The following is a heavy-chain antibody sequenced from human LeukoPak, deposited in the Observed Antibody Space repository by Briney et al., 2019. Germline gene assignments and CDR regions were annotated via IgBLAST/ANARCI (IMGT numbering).Heavy chain of an antibody. J-gene: IGHJ3*02. Sequence: PSETLSLTCTVSGGSISSSSYYWGWIRQPPGKGLEWIGSIYYSGSTYYNPSLKSRVTISVDTSNNQFSLRLNSVTAADTAVYYCARRTDSSNWYAAFDIWGQGTMVTVSS. CDR2: IYYSGST. V-gene: IGHV4-39*01. D-gene: IGHD6-13*01. CDR1: GGSISSSSYY. CDR3: ARRTDSSNWYAAFDI.